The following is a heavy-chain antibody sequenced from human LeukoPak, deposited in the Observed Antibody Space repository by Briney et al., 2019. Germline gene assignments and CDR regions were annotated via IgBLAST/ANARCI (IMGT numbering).Heavy chain of an antibody. Sequence: GGSLRLSCAASGFTFNTYWMSWVRQAPGKGLEWVANIIQDGGEKYYADSVKGRFTISRDNAKNSMYLQMNSLRADDTAVYYCARDELTGYSSGWSYGDAFEIWGQGTMVTVSS. CDR2: IIQDGGEK. J-gene: IGHJ3*02. CDR3: ARDELTGYSSGWSYGDAFEI. V-gene: IGHV3-7*03. CDR1: GFTFNTYW. D-gene: IGHD6-19*01.